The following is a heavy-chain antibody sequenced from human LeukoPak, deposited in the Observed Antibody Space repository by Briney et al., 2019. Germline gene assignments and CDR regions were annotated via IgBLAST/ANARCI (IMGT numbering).Heavy chain of an antibody. V-gene: IGHV4-59*01. Sequence: KPSETLSLTCTVSGGSMRSYYWGWIRQPPGKGLEWIGDIHHSGSTDYKPSLKSRVTISVDTSKNQFSLKLSSVTAADTAVYHCARRGYYYDCRGYYYSDYSGQGTLVTVSS. CDR2: IHHSGST. D-gene: IGHD3-22*01. CDR3: ARRGYYYDCRGYYYSDY. CDR1: GGSMRSYY. J-gene: IGHJ4*02.